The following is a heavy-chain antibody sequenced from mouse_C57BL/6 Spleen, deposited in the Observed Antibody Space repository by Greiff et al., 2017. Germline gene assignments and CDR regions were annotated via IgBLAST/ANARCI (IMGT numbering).Heavy chain of an antibody. D-gene: IGHD2-2*01. V-gene: IGHV7-3*01. J-gene: IGHJ3*01. CDR1: GFTFTDYY. CDR3: ARYVSIYYGYDGFAY. Sequence: EVKVVESGGGLVQPGGSLSLSCAASGFTFTDYYMSWVRQPPGKALEWLGFIRNKANGYTTEYSASVKGRFTISRDNSQSILYLQMNALRAEDSATYYFARYVSIYYGYDGFAYWGQGTLVTVSA. CDR2: IRNKANGYTT.